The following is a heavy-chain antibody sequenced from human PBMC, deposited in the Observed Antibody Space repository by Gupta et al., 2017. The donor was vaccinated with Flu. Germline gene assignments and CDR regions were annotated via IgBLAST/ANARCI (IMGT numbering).Heavy chain of an antibody. Sequence: QVQLQESGPGLVKPSQTLSLTCTVSGGSISRGSYYWSWIRQPAGKGLEWIGRIYTSGSTNYNPSLKSRVTISVDTSKNQFSLKLSSVTAADTAVYYCARGLTIFGVVLTWGGWDYWGQGTLVPVSS. J-gene: IGHJ4*02. V-gene: IGHV4-61*02. CDR1: GGSISRGSYY. CDR3: ARGLTIFGVVLTWGGWDY. D-gene: IGHD3-3*01. CDR2: IYTSGST.